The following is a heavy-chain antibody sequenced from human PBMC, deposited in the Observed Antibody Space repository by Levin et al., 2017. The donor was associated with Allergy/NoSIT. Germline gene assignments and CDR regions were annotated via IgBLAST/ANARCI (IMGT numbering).Heavy chain of an antibody. CDR2: IYWDDDK. D-gene: IGHD5-24*01. J-gene: IGHJ4*02. V-gene: IGHV2-5*02. CDR3: AHRRGYNYGVDS. CDR1: GFSLDTGGVG. Sequence: SGPTLVKPTQTLTLTCTFSGFSLDTGGVGVAWIRQPPGKALEWLAIIYWDDDKRYSPSLKSRLTITKDTSKNQVVLTMTNMDPVDTATYYCAHRRGYNYGVDSWGQGTLVTVSS.